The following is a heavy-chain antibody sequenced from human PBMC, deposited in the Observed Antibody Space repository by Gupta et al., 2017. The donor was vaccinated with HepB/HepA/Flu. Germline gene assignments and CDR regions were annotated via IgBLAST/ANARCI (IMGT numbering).Heavy chain of an antibody. CDR3: ARHGSYGSGSYYAPNVYYYYYGMDV. Sequence: EVQLVQSGAEVKKPGESLRISCKGSGYSFTSYWISWVRQMPGKGLEWMGRIDPSDSYTNYSPSFQGHVTISADKSISTAYLQWSSLKASDTAMYYCARHGSYGSGSYYAPNVYYYYYGMDVWGQGTTVTVSS. J-gene: IGHJ6*02. D-gene: IGHD3-10*01. CDR2: IDPSDSYT. CDR1: GYSFTSYW. V-gene: IGHV5-10-1*01.